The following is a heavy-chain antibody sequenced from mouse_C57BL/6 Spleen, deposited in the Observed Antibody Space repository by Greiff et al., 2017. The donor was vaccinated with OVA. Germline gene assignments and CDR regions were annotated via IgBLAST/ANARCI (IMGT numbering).Heavy chain of an antibody. D-gene: IGHD4-1*01. CDR3: ARENWDRYYAMDY. V-gene: IGHV1-22*01. CDR2: INPNNGGT. CDR1: GYTFTDYN. J-gene: IGHJ4*01. Sequence: EVQRVESGPELVKPGASVKMSCKASGYTFTDYNMHWVKQSHGKSLEWIGYINPNNGGTSYNQKFKGKATLTVNKSSSTAYMELSSLTSEEAAVYYCARENWDRYYAMDYWGQGTSVTVSS.